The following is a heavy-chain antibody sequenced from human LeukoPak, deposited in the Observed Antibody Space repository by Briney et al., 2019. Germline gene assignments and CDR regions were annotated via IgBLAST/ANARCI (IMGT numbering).Heavy chain of an antibody. V-gene: IGHV4-59*12. CDR2: IYYSGST. CDR1: GFTFSSYS. Sequence: GSLRLSCAASGFTFSSYSMNWVRQPPGKGLEWIGYIYYSGSTNYNPSLKSRVTISLDTSKNQFSLKLSSVTAADTAVYYCARALGAFDIWGQGTMVTVSS. CDR3: ARALGAFDI. J-gene: IGHJ3*02.